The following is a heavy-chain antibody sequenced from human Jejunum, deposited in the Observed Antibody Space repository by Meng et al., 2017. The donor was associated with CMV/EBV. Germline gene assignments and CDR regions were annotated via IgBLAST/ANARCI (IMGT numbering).Heavy chain of an antibody. Sequence: GFTLKNAWMSWVRQAPGEGLEWVGRIKSKSDGGAIDYAAPVRGRFTISRDDSENMLYLQMSSLKTEDTAVYFCTTDRREGTNQQFDFWGQGTLVTVSS. D-gene: IGHD1-1*01. J-gene: IGHJ4*02. CDR3: TTDRREGTNQQFDF. CDR1: GFTLKNAW. V-gene: IGHV3-15*01. CDR2: IKSKSDGGAI.